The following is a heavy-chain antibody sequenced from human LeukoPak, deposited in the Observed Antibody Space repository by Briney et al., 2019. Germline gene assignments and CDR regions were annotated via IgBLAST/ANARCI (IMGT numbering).Heavy chain of an antibody. Sequence: GGSLRLSCAASGFIVSSYDMTWVRQAPGKGLEWVSHISGSGAYYADSVKGRFTISRDSSRNTLYLQMSSMRAEDTAIYYCARTLLNWGLNYWGQGTLVTVSS. CDR1: GFIVSSYD. J-gene: IGHJ4*02. CDR3: ARTLLNWGLNY. V-gene: IGHV3-23*01. D-gene: IGHD7-27*01. CDR2: ISGSGA.